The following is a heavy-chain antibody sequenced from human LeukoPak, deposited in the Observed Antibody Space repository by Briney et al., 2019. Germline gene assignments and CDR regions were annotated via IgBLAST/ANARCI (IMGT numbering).Heavy chain of an antibody. CDR3: ARVQLVRRNWFDP. Sequence: ASVKVSCKASGYTFTSYDINWVRQATGQGLEWMRWMNPNSGNTGYAQKFQGRVTITRNTSISTAYMELSSLRSEDTAVYYCARVQLVRRNWFDPWGQGTLVTVSS. D-gene: IGHD6-6*01. CDR2: MNPNSGNT. V-gene: IGHV1-8*03. J-gene: IGHJ5*02. CDR1: GYTFTSYD.